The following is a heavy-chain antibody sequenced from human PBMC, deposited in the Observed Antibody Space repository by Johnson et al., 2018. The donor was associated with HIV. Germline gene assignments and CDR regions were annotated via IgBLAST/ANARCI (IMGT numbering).Heavy chain of an antibody. D-gene: IGHD6-19*01. J-gene: IGHJ3*01. CDR3: ARGLWLTPDVFDV. Sequence: VQLVESGGGVVQPGRSLRLSCAASGFTFSSYAMHWVRQAPGKGLEWVAYISSSGSSRYYADSVKGRFTISRDNTKNLLYLQMKSLIAEDTAVYSCARGLWLTPDVFDVWGQGTMVTVSS. V-gene: IGHV3-48*03. CDR1: GFTFSSYA. CDR2: ISSSGSSR.